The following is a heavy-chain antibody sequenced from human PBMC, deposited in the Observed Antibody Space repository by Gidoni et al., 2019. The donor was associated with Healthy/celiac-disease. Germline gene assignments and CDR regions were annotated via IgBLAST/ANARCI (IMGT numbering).Heavy chain of an antibody. J-gene: IGHJ2*01. V-gene: IGHV4-59*01. CDR2: IYYSGST. Sequence: QVQLQESGPGLVKPSETLSLTCTVSGGSISSYYWSWIRQPPGKGLEWIGYIYYSGSTNYNPSLKSRVTISVDTSKNQFSLKLSSVTAADTAVYYCARVPVGANPYWYFDLWGRGTLVTVSS. CDR1: GGSISSYY. D-gene: IGHD1-26*01. CDR3: ARVPVGANPYWYFDL.